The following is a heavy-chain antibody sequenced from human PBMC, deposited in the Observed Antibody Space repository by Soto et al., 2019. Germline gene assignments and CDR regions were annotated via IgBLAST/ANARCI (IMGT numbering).Heavy chain of an antibody. CDR1: GYTFTSYG. CDR3: ARGDYDLWSGYYHHYYGMDV. V-gene: IGHV1-18*01. CDR2: ISAYNGNT. Sequence: ASVKASCTASGYTFTSYGISWVRQAPEQGLEWMGWISAYNGNTNYAQKLQGRVTMTTDTSTSTAYMELRSLRSDDTAVYYCARGDYDLWSGYYHHYYGMDVWGQGTTVTVSS. D-gene: IGHD3-3*01. J-gene: IGHJ6*02.